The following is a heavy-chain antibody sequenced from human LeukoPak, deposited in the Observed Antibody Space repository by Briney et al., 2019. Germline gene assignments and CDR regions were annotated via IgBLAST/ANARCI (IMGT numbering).Heavy chain of an antibody. V-gene: IGHV4-38-2*01. CDR2: IYHSGST. D-gene: IGHD2-2*01. J-gene: IGHJ6*04. CDR1: GYSFSRGYI. Sequence: SETLSLTCAASGYSFSRGYIWWLIRQPPGEGLEWIGSIYHSGSTYYNLSLKSRVTISVDTSKNQFSLKLSSVTAADTAVYYCAGGSRGDNQLLPDCWGKGTTVIVSS. CDR3: AGGSRGDNQLLPDC.